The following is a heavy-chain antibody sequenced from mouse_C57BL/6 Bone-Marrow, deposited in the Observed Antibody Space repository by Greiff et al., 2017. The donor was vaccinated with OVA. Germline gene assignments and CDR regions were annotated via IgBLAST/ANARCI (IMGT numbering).Heavy chain of an antibody. J-gene: IGHJ1*03. Sequence: EVQLMESGGGLVKPGGSLKLSCAASGFTFSSYTMSWVRQTPEKRLEWVATISGGGGNTYYPDSVKGRFTISRDNAKNTLYLQMSSLRSEDTALYYCARRDYGSSYYWYFDVWGTGTTVTVSS. CDR3: ARRDYGSSYYWYFDV. CDR1: GFTFSSYT. V-gene: IGHV5-9*01. D-gene: IGHD1-1*01. CDR2: ISGGGGNT.